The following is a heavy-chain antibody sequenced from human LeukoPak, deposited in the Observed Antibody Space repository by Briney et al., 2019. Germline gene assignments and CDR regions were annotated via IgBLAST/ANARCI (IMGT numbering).Heavy chain of an antibody. D-gene: IGHD3-3*01. CDR3: ARDRGVWSGYLTYYYGMDV. V-gene: IGHV3-66*01. J-gene: IGHJ6*02. CDR1: GFTVSSNY. Sequence: PGGSLRLSCAASGFTVSSNYMNWVRQAPGKGLEWDSVIYSGGSTYYADSVKGRFTISRDNSKNTLYLQMNSLRAEDTAVYYCARDRGVWSGYLTYYYGMDVWGQGTTVTVSS. CDR2: IYSGGST.